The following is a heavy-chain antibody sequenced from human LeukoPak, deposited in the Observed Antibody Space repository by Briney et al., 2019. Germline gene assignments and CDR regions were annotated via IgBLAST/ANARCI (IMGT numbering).Heavy chain of an antibody. CDR1: GFTFSSYS. D-gene: IGHD2-2*01. Sequence: GGSLRLSCAASGFTFSSYSMNWVRQAPGRGLEWVSCISGSGSLIYYADSMKGRFTISRDNARNSLYLQMNSLRVEDTAVYYCARDNLGSSTSYYYYGMDVWGQGTTVTVSS. J-gene: IGHJ6*02. CDR2: ISGSGSLI. CDR3: ARDNLGSSTSYYYYGMDV. V-gene: IGHV3-21*04.